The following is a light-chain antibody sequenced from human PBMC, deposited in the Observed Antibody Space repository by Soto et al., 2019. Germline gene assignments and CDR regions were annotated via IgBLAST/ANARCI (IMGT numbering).Light chain of an antibody. CDR3: QQHNNWPLT. CDR2: RIF. J-gene: IGKJ4*01. Sequence: EIVLTQSPATVSVSPGERVTLSCRASQRVNNYLAWYQQKPGQAPRLIVYRIFSRATGVPARFSGSGYVTEFTLTISSQQSEDSAVYYCQQHNNWPLTFGGGTKVEIK. CDR1: QRVNNY. V-gene: IGKV3-15*01.